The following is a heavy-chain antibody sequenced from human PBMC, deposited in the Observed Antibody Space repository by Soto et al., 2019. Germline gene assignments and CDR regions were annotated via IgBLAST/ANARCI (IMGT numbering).Heavy chain of an antibody. V-gene: IGHV3-33*06. CDR2: IWYDGSNK. D-gene: IGHD1-7*01. CDR3: AKGELELPSYGMDV. CDR1: GFTFSSYG. J-gene: IGHJ6*02. Sequence: QVQLVESGGGVVQPGRSLRLSCAASGFTFSSYGMHLVRQAPGKGLEWVAVIWYDGSNKYYADSVKGRFTISRDNSKNTLYLQMNSLRAEDTAVYYCAKGELELPSYGMDVWGQGTTVTVSS.